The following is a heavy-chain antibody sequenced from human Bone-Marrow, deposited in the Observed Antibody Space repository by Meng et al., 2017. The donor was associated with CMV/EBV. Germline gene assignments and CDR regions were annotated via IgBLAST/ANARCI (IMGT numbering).Heavy chain of an antibody. CDR2: INPNSGGT. CDR1: GYIFSDYY. J-gene: IGHJ4*02. D-gene: IGHD5-18*01. Sequence: ASVKVSCKASGYIFSDYYMHWVRQAPGQGLEWMGWINPNSGGTNYAQKFQGRVTMTRDTSISTAYMELSRLRSDDTAVYYCARWRQLWPLVYWGQGTLVTVSS. CDR3: ARWRQLWPLVY. V-gene: IGHV1-2*02.